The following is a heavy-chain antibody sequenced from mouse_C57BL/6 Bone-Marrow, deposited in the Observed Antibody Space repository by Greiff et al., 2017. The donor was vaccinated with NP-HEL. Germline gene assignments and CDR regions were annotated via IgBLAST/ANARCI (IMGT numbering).Heavy chain of an antibody. CDR1: GYTFTDYY. J-gene: IGHJ2*01. Sequence: VHVKQSGPVLVKPGASVKMSCKASGYTFTDYYMNWVKQSHGKSLEWIGVINPYNGGTSYNQKFKGKATLTVDKSSSTAYMELNSLTSEDSAVYYCAREGSSSLFDYWGQGTTLTVSS. CDR3: AREGSSSLFDY. CDR2: INPYNGGT. V-gene: IGHV1-19*01. D-gene: IGHD1-1*01.